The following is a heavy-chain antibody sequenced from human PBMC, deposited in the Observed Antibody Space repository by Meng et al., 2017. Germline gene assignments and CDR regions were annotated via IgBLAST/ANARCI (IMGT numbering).Heavy chain of an antibody. V-gene: IGHV4-4*02. Sequence: QVPLQDAGPGRVKPSGTLSLTCAGFGGSISSNNWWSWVRQPPGKGLEWIGEVYHNGNANYNPSLKSRVTISVDKSKNQFSPKLSFVAAADTAIYYCARELDAVGVTAYDLWGQGTLVTVSS. CDR3: ARELDAVGVTAYDL. D-gene: IGHD2-21*02. CDR2: VYHNGNA. CDR1: GGSISSNNW. J-gene: IGHJ4*02.